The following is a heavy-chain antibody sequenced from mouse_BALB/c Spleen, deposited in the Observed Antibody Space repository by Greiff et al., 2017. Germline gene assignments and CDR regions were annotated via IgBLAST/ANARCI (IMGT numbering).Heavy chain of an antibody. J-gene: IGHJ2*01. Sequence: EVKLVESGGGLVKPGGSLKLSCAASGFTFSDYYMYWVRQTPEKRLEWVATISDGGSYTYYPDSVKGRLTISRDNAKNNLYLQMSSLKSEDTAMYYCARGQLGHYFDYWGQGTTLTVSS. CDR1: GFTFSDYY. CDR3: ARGQLGHYFDY. CDR2: ISDGGSYT. V-gene: IGHV5-4*02. D-gene: IGHD3-2*01.